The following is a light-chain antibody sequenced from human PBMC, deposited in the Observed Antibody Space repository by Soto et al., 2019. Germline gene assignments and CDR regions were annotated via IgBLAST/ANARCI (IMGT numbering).Light chain of an antibody. CDR2: RAS. CDR1: QSISSW. V-gene: IGKV1-5*03. CDR3: QQYDT. Sequence: DIQMTQSPSTLSASVGDRVTITCRASQSISSWLAWYQQKPGKAPKLLIYRASSLESGVPSRFSGSGSGTEFTLTISSLQPDDFATYYCQQYDTFGQGTRMEIK. J-gene: IGKJ5*01.